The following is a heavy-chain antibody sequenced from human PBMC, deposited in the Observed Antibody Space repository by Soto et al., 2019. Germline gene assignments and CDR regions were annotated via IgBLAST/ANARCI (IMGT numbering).Heavy chain of an antibody. J-gene: IGHJ4*02. D-gene: IGHD2-15*01. CDR2: ISLGGGST. Sequence: ESVGGLVQPGGSLRLSCAASGFTFSRFDMSWVRQAPGKGLQWVAGISLGGGSTYYTDSVKGRFTISRDNSENTLYLQMNSLRGEDTAVYYCAKTVSIAVVAAPNFDSWGQGTLVTVSS. V-gene: IGHV3-23*01. CDR3: AKTVSIAVVAAPNFDS. CDR1: GFTFSRFD.